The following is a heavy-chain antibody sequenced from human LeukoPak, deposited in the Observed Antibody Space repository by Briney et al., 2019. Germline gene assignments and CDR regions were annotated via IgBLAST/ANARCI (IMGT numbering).Heavy chain of an antibody. V-gene: IGHV3-74*01. J-gene: IGHJ5*01. D-gene: IGHD3-10*01. CDR2: CNSNESST. Sequence: SGGSLRLSCAASGIIFSNYWMHWVRQAPGKGLVWVASCNSNESSTRYVDSVRGRFTISRDNAKNTLYLQMNRLRAEDTAVYYCARATVSYSGSGAYRHNWFDSWGQGTLVTVSS. CDR3: ARATVSYSGSGAYRHNWFDS. CDR1: GIIFSNYW.